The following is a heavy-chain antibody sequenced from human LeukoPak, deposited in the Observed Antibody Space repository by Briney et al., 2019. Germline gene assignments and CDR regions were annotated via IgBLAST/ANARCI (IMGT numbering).Heavy chain of an antibody. Sequence: GGSLRLSCAASGFTFSSHWMSWVRQAPGKGLEWVANIKKDGSEKYYVDAVKGRFTISRDNAKTSLYLQMNSLRAEDTAVYYCARDLSGIAGYTYGRGIDYWGQGTLVTVSS. D-gene: IGHD5-18*01. CDR1: GFTFSSHW. J-gene: IGHJ4*02. CDR2: IKKDGSEK. V-gene: IGHV3-7*01. CDR3: ARDLSGIAGYTYGRGIDY.